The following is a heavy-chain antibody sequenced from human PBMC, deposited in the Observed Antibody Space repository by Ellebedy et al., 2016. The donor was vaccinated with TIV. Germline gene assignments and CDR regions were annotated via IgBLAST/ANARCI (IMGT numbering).Heavy chain of an antibody. CDR1: GYTFTSYY. J-gene: IGHJ3*02. CDR3: ATSNRYYYDSSGPDAFDI. V-gene: IGHV1-18*04. CDR2: ISAYNGNT. Sequence: ASVKVSCKASGYTFTSYYMHWVRQAPGQGLEWMGWISAYNGNTNYAQKLQGRVTMTTDTSTSTAYMELRSLRSDDTAVYYCATSNRYYYDSSGPDAFDIWGQGTMVTVSS. D-gene: IGHD3-22*01.